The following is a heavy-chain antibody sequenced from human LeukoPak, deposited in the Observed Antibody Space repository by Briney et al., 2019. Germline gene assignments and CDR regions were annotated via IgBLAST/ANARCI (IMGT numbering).Heavy chain of an antibody. CDR2: IYYTGST. CDR3: ARDKGYDILTGYYTNSYWNFDL. V-gene: IGHV4-31*03. J-gene: IGHJ2*01. D-gene: IGHD3-9*01. Sequence: SETLSLTCTVSSGSISSGGYYWSWIRQHPGRGLEWSGYIYYTGSTYYNPSLKSRVTISVDTSKNQFSLKLSSVTAADTAVYYCARDKGYDILTGYYTNSYWNFDLWGRGTLVTVSS. CDR1: SGSISSGGYY.